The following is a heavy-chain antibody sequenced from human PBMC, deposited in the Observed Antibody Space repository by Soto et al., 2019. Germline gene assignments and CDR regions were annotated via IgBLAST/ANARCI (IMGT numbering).Heavy chain of an antibody. CDR3: YIWFGESGAS. Sequence: DVQLVESGGGLVQPGGSLKLSCAASGFTFSGSTIHWVRQASGKGLEWVGRIRSKPNSYATAYAASVKDRFTISRDDSKNTAYLQMNGLKTDDTAVYFCYIWFGESGASWGQGTLVTVSS. D-gene: IGHD3-10*01. V-gene: IGHV3-73*01. CDR1: GFTFSGST. CDR2: IRSKPNSYAT. J-gene: IGHJ5*02.